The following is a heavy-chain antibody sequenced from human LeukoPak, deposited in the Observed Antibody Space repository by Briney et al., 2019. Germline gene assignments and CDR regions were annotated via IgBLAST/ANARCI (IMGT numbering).Heavy chain of an antibody. CDR2: IYYSGNT. V-gene: IGHV4-59*11. CDR1: GGSISSHY. D-gene: IGHD6-19*01. J-gene: IGHJ4*02. Sequence: PSETLSLTCTVSGGSISSHYWSWIRQPPGKGLEWIGYIYYSGNTNYNSSLKSRVTISVDTSKNQFSLKLSSVTAADTAMYYCARDQYSGWYSDYWGQGTLVTASS. CDR3: ARDQYSGWYSDY.